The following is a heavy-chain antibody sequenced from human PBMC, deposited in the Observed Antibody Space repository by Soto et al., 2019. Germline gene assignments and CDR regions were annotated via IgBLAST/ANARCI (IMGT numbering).Heavy chain of an antibody. CDR3: ATGTYRHNASDI. J-gene: IGHJ3*02. Sequence: SVKVSCKASGYSFTDYYMHWIRQAPGQGLEWMGWIAPHRDGTEFAQKFQGRITLTGDTSTSTAYMELKGLTSADTAVYFCATGTYRHNASDIWGQGTMVSVSS. V-gene: IGHV1-2*02. CDR1: GYSFTDYY. CDR2: IAPHRDGT.